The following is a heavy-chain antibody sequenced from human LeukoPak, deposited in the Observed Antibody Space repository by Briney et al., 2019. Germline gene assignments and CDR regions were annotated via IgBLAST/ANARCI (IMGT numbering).Heavy chain of an antibody. J-gene: IGHJ4*02. Sequence: ASVTVSCKASGYTFTSYGISWVRQAPGQGLEWMGWISAYNGNTNYAQKLQGRVTMTTDTSTSTAYMELRSLRSDDTAVYYCARGGIMITFGGVIVIENPYYFDYWGQGTLVTVSS. D-gene: IGHD3-16*02. CDR2: ISAYNGNT. CDR1: GYTFTSYG. V-gene: IGHV1-18*01. CDR3: ARGGIMITFGGVIVIENPYYFDY.